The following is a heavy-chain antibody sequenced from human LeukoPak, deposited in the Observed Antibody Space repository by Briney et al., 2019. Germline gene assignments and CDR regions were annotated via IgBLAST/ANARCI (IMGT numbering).Heavy chain of an antibody. CDR3: AKDTEDVDIVATILDY. Sequence: PGGSLRLSCAASGFTFSNSAINWVRQAPGKGLEWVSFVSDSGGSTYYADSVKGRFTISRDNSKNTLYLQMNSLRAEDTAVYYCAKDTEDVDIVATILDYWGQGTLVTVSS. CDR1: GFTFSNSA. D-gene: IGHD5-12*01. CDR2: VSDSGGST. V-gene: IGHV3-23*01. J-gene: IGHJ4*02.